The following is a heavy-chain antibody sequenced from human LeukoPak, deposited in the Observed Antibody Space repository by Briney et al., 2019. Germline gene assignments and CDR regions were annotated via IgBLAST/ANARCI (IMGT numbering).Heavy chain of an antibody. J-gene: IGHJ4*02. CDR3: SGRSGFSSIY. D-gene: IGHD2-2*01. CDR2: IRPDGSAE. V-gene: IGHV3-7*01. CDR1: GFSFDTHW. Sequence: GGSLRLSCEASGFSFDTHWMNWVRQFPGGGLEWVANIRPDGSAEYYLDSVKGRFSISRDNVKNLVYLQLNSLRTEDTAVYYCSGRSGFSSIYWGQGTLVTVSS.